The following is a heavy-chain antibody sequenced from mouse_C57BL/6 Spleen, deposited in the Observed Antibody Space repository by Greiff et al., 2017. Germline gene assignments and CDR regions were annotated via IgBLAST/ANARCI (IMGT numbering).Heavy chain of an antibody. CDR2: ISYDGSN. CDR3: ARALYDGSYYAMDY. CDR1: GYSITSGYY. D-gene: IGHD2-3*01. Sequence: ESGPGLVKPSQSLSLTCSVTGYSITSGYYWNWIRQFPGNKLEWMGYISYDGSNNYNPSLKNRISITRDTSQNQFFLKLNSVTTEDTATYYCARALYDGSYYAMDYWGQGTSVTVSS. V-gene: IGHV3-6*01. J-gene: IGHJ4*01.